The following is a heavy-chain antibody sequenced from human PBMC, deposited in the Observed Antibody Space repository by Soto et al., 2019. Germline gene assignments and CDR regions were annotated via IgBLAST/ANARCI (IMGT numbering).Heavy chain of an antibody. CDR1: GFTFSSYA. J-gene: IGHJ4*02. CDR2: ISYDGSNK. V-gene: IGHV3-30-3*01. CDR3: ASFPPQYSPHFDY. Sequence: GGSLRLSCAASGFTFSSYAMHWVRQAPGKGLEWVAVISYDGSNKYYADSVKGRFTISRDNSKNTLYLQMNSLRAEDTAVYYCASFPPQYSPHFDYWGQGTLVTVSS. D-gene: IGHD4-4*01.